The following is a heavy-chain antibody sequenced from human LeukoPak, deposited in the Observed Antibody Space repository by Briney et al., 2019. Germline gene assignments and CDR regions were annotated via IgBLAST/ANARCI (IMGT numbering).Heavy chain of an antibody. CDR3: ARHSSSWVFDY. CDR1: GYTFTSYY. V-gene: IGHV1-46*01. D-gene: IGHD6-13*01. J-gene: IGHJ4*02. Sequence: ASVKVSRKASGYTFTSYYMHWVRQAPGQGLEWMGIINPSGGSTSYAQKFQGRVTMTRDTSTSTVYMELSSLRSEDTAVYYCARHSSSWVFDYWGQGTLVTVSS. CDR2: INPSGGST.